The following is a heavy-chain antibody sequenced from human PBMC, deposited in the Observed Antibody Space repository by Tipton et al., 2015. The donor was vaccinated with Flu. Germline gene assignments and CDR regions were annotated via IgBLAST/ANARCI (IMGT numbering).Heavy chain of an antibody. CDR1: GGAITSYY. D-gene: IGHD4-11*01. CDR2: FFYGTT. J-gene: IGHJ5*02. Sequence: PGLVKPSETLSLTCTVSGGAITSYYWNWFRQTPGSGLEWIGYFFYGTTKYNSSLESRVTISADTSKNQFSLNLQSVTATDTAVYYCARRGYSNYVSEPKNWFDPWGQGILVTVSS. V-gene: IGHV4-59*08. CDR3: ARRGYSNYVSEPKNWFDP.